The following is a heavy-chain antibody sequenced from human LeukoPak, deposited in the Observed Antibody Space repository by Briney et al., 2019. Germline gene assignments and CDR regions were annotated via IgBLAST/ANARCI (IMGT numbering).Heavy chain of an antibody. CDR2: MSGVGGNT. J-gene: IGHJ4*02. V-gene: IGHV3-23*01. CDR3: AKTSRWERDYFDY. D-gene: IGHD5-24*01. Sequence: GGSLRLFCAGSGFIFSSYAMSWVRQAPGKGLEWVSAMSGVGGNTFYTDSVRGRFTISRDNSKNPLYLQMNSLRAEDTAIYYCAKTSRWERDYFDYWGQGTLVTVSS. CDR1: GFIFSSYA.